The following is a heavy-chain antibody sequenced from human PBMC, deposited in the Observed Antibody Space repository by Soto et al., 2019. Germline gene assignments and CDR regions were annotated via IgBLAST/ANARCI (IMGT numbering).Heavy chain of an antibody. CDR1: GFTFNNYA. D-gene: IGHD3-10*01. V-gene: IGHV3-23*01. CDR2: ISGSGGNT. Sequence: PGGSLRLCCAASGFTFNNYAMSWVRQAPGKGLEWVSAISGSGGNTYYADSVKGRFTISRDNSKNTLYLQMNSLRAEDTAAYYCARGQSVTMVRGVIIPYYHYGMAVWGQGTTVTVSS. J-gene: IGHJ6*02. CDR3: ARGQSVTMVRGVIIPYYHYGMAV.